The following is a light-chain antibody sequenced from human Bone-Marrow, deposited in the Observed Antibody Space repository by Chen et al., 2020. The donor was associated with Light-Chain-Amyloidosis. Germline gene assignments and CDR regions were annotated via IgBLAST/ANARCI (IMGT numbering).Light chain of an antibody. CDR1: DLPTKY. Sequence: SYELTQPPSVSVSPGQTARITCSGDDLPTKYAYWYQQKPGQAPVLVIHRDTERPSGISERFSASSSGTTAPLTISGVQAEDEADYHCQSADSSGTYEVIFGGGTKLTVL. CDR3: QSADSSGTYEVI. V-gene: IGLV3-25*03. J-gene: IGLJ2*01. CDR2: RDT.